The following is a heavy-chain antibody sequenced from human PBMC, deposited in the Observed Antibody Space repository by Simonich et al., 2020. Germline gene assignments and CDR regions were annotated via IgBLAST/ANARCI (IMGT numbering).Heavy chain of an antibody. D-gene: IGHD6-13*01. J-gene: IGHJ6*02. Sequence: QVQLQESGPGLVKPSETLSLTCAVSGYSISSGYYWGWFRQPPGKGLVWIGSIYYRVTTYYTPSLKSRVTISVDTSKNQFSLKLISVTAADTAVYYCARVGYSNYYYYGMDVWGQGTTVTVSS. CDR1: GYSISSGYY. CDR2: IYYRVTT. CDR3: ARVGYSNYYYYGMDV. V-gene: IGHV4-38-2*01.